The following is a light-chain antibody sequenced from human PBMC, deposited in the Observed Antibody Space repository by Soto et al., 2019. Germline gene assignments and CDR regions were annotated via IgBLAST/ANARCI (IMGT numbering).Light chain of an antibody. CDR1: SSDVSGYNY. J-gene: IGLJ2*01. CDR3: SSYTRSSTRVV. V-gene: IGLV2-14*01. CDR2: EVS. Sequence: QSVLTQPASVSGSPGQSITISCTGTSSDVSGYNYVHWYQQHPGKAPKLMIFEVSGRPSGVSNRFSGSKSGNRASLTISGLQAEDEADYYCSSYTRSSTRVVFGGGTKLTVL.